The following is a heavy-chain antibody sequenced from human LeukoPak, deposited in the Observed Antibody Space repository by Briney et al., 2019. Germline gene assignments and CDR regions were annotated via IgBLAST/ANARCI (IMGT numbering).Heavy chain of an antibody. CDR2: IYYSGST. J-gene: IGHJ4*02. V-gene: IGHV4-38-2*01. Sequence: SDTLSLTCAVSGYSISSGYYWGWIRQPPGKGLEWIGSIYYSGSTYYNPSLKSRVTISVDTSKNQFSLKLSSVTAADTAVYYCARHDSSSGEDYWGQGTLVTVSS. CDR1: GYSISSGYY. CDR3: ARHDSSSGEDY. D-gene: IGHD6-19*01.